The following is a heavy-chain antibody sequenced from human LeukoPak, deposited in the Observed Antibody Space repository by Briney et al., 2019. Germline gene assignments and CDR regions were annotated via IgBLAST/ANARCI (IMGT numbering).Heavy chain of an antibody. D-gene: IGHD5-12*01. CDR1: GYSFTSYW. CDR3: ARHSSIGYSGYEDYFDY. CDR2: IYPGDSDT. Sequence: GESLKISCKGSGYSFTSYWIGWVRQMPGKGLEWMGIIYPGDSDTNYSPSFQGHVTISADKSISTAYLQWSSLKASDTAMYYCARHSSIGYSGYEDYFDYWGQGTLVTVSS. V-gene: IGHV5-51*01. J-gene: IGHJ4*02.